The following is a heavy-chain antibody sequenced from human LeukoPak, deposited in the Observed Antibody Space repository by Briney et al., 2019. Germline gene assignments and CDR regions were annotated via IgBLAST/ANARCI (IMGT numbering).Heavy chain of an antibody. Sequence: ASVKVSCKASEYIFTDYAINWVRQAPGQRLEWMGWINAGNGNTKYSQKFQGRVTITGDTSASTAYMELSSLTSEDTAVYYCARGRWSATTATYYLDFWGQGTLVTVSS. CDR2: INAGNGNT. D-gene: IGHD5-24*01. CDR1: EYIFTDYA. CDR3: ARGRWSATTATYYLDF. V-gene: IGHV1-3*01. J-gene: IGHJ4*02.